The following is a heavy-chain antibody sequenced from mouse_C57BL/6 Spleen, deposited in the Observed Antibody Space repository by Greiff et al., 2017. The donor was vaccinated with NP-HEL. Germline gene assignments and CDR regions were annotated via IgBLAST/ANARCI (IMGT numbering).Heavy chain of an antibody. CDR1: GYAFSSSW. J-gene: IGHJ4*01. D-gene: IGHD2-3*01. Sequence: VQLQQSGPELVKPGASVKISCKASGYAFSSSWMNWVKQRPGKGLEWIGRIYPGDGDTNYNGKFKGKATLTADKSSSTAYMQLSSLTSEDSAVYCCAIDGPYAMDYWGQGTSVTVSS. V-gene: IGHV1-82*01. CDR3: AIDGPYAMDY. CDR2: IYPGDGDT.